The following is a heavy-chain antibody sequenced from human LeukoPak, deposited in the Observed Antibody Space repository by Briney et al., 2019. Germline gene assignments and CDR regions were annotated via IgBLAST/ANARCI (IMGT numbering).Heavy chain of an antibody. J-gene: IGHJ6*03. CDR3: ARGESGWSRRYYYYMDV. CDR2: MNPNSGNT. V-gene: IGHV1-8*03. D-gene: IGHD6-19*01. Sequence: GASVKVSCKASGYTFTSYDINWVRQATGQGLEWMGWMNPNSGNTGYAQKFQGRVTITRNTSISTAYMELSSLRSENTAVYYCARGESGWSRRYYYYMDVWGKGTTVTVSS. CDR1: GYTFTSYD.